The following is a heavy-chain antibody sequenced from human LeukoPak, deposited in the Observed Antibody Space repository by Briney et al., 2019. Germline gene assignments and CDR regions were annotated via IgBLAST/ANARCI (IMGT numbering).Heavy chain of an antibody. J-gene: IGHJ3*02. V-gene: IGHV3-53*01. D-gene: IGHD2-15*01. CDR1: GFTFSSNY. CDR2: IYSGGGT. CDR3: AREFCSGGSCRTHDAFDI. Sequence: GGSLRLSCAASGFTFSSNYMSWVRQAPGKGLEWVSVIYSGGGTYYADSVKGRFTISRDNYKNTLYLQMNSLRAEDTAVYYCAREFCSGGSCRTHDAFDIWGQGTMVTVSS.